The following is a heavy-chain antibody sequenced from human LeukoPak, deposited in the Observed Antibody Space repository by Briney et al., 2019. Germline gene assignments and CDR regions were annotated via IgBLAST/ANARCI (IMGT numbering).Heavy chain of an antibody. V-gene: IGHV4-59*01. J-gene: IGHJ2*01. CDR3: ARAPLEDGYNEWYFDL. D-gene: IGHD5-24*01. Sequence: SETLSLTCTVSGGSISSYYWSWIRQPPGKGLEWVGYIYYSGSTNYNPSLKSRVTISVDTSKNQLSLKLSSVTAADTAVYYCARAPLEDGYNEWYFDLWGRGTLVTVSS. CDR1: GGSISSYY. CDR2: IYYSGST.